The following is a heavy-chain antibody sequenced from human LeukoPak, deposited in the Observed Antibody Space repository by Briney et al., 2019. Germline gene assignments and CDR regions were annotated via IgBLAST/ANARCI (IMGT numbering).Heavy chain of an antibody. D-gene: IGHD2-15*01. Sequence: SVKVSCKASGGTFSSYAISWVRQAPGQGLEWVGGIIPIFGTANYAQKFQGRVTITTDESTSTAYMELSSLRSEDTAVYYCARGGGNPRIAGWFDPWGQGTLVTVSS. J-gene: IGHJ5*02. CDR2: IIPIFGTA. CDR3: ARGGGNPRIAGWFDP. V-gene: IGHV1-69*05. CDR1: GGTFSSYA.